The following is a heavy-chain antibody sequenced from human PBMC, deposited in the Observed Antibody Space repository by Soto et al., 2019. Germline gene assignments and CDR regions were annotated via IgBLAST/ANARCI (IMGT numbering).Heavy chain of an antibody. J-gene: IGHJ3*01. CDR2: IKQDGREK. V-gene: IGHV3-7*01. CDR3: AKGKSEGSRTMIVVVIPYSDAFDV. CDR1: GFTFSNYW. D-gene: IGHD3-22*01. Sequence: QAGGSLRLSCAASGFTFSNYWMSWVRQAPGKGLEWVANIKQDGREKYYVGSVKGRFTISRDNAKNSLYLQMNSLRAEDTAVYYCAKGKSEGSRTMIVVVIPYSDAFDVWGQGTMVTVSS.